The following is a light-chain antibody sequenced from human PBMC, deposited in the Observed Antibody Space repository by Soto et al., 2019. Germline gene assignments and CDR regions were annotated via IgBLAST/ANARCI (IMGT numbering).Light chain of an antibody. Sequence: QSALTQPASVSGSPGQSITISCTGTSSDVGGYNYVSWYQQYPGKAPKLMIYEVSNRPSWVSNRFSGSKSGNTASLVISGLQAEDEAYYYCTSFTSSSTLVIGGGTKLTVL. V-gene: IGLV2-14*01. J-gene: IGLJ2*01. CDR2: EVS. CDR3: TSFTSSSTLV. CDR1: SSDVGGYNY.